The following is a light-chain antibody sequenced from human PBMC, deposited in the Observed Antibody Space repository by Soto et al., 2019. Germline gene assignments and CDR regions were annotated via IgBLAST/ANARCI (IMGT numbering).Light chain of an antibody. CDR1: TGAVTTGNY. CDR2: TTD. V-gene: IGLV7-43*01. J-gene: IGLJ3*02. CDR3: PLYLGGAPLV. Sequence: QTVVTQEPSLTVSPGGTVTLTCASSTGAVTTGNYASWFQQKPGQAPRTLIYTTDNRHSWPPARFSGSLLGGKAALTLSSLQPEGEADYYCPLYLGGAPLVFGGGTKLTVL.